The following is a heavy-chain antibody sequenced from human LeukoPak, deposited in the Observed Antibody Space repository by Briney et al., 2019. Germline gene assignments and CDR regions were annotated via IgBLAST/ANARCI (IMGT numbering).Heavy chain of an antibody. CDR1: GGSINSGDYY. Sequence: SQTLSLTCTVSGGSINSGDYYWRWIRQPPGKGLEWIGYIYYSGSTYYNPSLKSRVTISVDTSKNQFSLKLSSVTAADTAVYYCARESSESGRYFDLWGRGTLATVSS. J-gene: IGHJ2*01. CDR2: IYYSGST. CDR3: ARESSESGRYFDL. D-gene: IGHD3-10*01. V-gene: IGHV4-30-4*01.